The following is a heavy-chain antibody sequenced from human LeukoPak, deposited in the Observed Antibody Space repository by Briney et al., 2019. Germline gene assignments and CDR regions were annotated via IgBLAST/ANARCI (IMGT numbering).Heavy chain of an antibody. D-gene: IGHD3-10*01. Sequence: GGSLRLSCVASGFTFSNFGMSWVRQAPGKGLEWVSAISGSGDSTYYDDSVKGRFTMSRDNFKDTLYLQMNSLRVEDTAVYYCAKDGVYGSGSYYRGFDTWGQGTLVTVSS. V-gene: IGHV3-23*01. CDR2: ISGSGDST. CDR1: GFTFSNFG. J-gene: IGHJ5*02. CDR3: AKDGVYGSGSYYRGFDT.